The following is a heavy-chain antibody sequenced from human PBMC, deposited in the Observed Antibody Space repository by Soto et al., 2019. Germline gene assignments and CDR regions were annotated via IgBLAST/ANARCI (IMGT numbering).Heavy chain of an antibody. Sequence: GGSLRLSCAASGFIFSSFSMNWVRQAPGKGLEWVSSISSSSSYIYYADSVKGRFTISRDNAKNSLYLQMNSLRAEDTAVYYCARDRRIAVAPEKNDYWGQGTXVTVSS. V-gene: IGHV3-21*01. CDR1: GFIFSSFS. CDR2: ISSSSSYI. CDR3: ARDRRIAVAPEKNDY. J-gene: IGHJ4*02. D-gene: IGHD6-19*01.